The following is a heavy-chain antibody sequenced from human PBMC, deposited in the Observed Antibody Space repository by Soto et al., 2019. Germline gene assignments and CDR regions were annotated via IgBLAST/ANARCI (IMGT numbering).Heavy chain of an antibody. CDR2: IIPIFGTA. D-gene: IGHD5-18*01. Sequence: RASVKVSCKASGGTFSSYAISWVRQAPGQGLEWMGGIIPIFGTANYAQKFQGRVTITADESTSTAYMELSSLRSEDTAVYYCARSSGDTAMVGPNNWFDPWGQGTLVTVSS. V-gene: IGHV1-69*13. CDR3: ARSSGDTAMVGPNNWFDP. J-gene: IGHJ5*02. CDR1: GGTFSSYA.